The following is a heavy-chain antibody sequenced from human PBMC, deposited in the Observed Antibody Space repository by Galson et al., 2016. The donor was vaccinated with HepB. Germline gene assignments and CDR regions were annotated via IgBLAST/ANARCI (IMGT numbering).Heavy chain of an antibody. D-gene: IGHD6-19*01. J-gene: IGHJ3*02. CDR2: ISGSGGSA. V-gene: IGHV3-23*01. Sequence: SLRLSCAASRFIFSSFAMNWVRQAPGKGLEWVSTISGSGGSAYYADSVKGRFTISRDNSKNTLYLQRSSLRAEDTAIYYCAKSSSGWLGDPNDSFDIWGQGTMVTVSS. CDR1: RFIFSSFA. CDR3: AKSSSGWLGDPNDSFDI.